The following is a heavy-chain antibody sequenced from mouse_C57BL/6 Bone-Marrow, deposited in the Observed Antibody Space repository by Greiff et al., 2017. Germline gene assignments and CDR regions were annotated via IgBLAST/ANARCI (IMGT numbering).Heavy chain of an antibody. D-gene: IGHD1-1*01. CDR3: VRIRVFITTVVDWYFDV. V-gene: IGHV8-8*01. CDR2: IWWDDDK. J-gene: IGHJ1*03. Sequence: QVTLKESGPGILQPSQTLSLTCSFSGFSLSTFGMGVGWIRQPSGKGLEWLAPIWWDDDKYYNPALKSRLTISKDTSKNQVFLKIANVDTADTATYYCVRIRVFITTVVDWYFDVWGTGTTVTVSS. CDR1: GFSLSTFGMG.